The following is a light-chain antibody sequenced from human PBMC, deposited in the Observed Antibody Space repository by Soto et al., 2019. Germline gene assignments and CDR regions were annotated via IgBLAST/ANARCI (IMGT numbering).Light chain of an antibody. Sequence: DIQMTQSPSSLSASVGDRVTITCRASQSISSYLNWYQQKPGKAPKLLIYAASSLQSGVPSRFSGSGSGTDFTLIISSLQPEDCASYSCLQIYGFGPGTKLDI. CDR1: QSISSY. V-gene: IGKV1-39*01. CDR2: AAS. CDR3: LQIYG. J-gene: IGKJ3*01.